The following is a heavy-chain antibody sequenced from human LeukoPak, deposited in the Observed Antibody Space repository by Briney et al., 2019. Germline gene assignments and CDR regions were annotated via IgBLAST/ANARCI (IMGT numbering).Heavy chain of an antibody. CDR1: GYTCTSYG. D-gene: IGHD3-3*01. J-gene: IGHJ6*03. CDR2: ISAYNGNT. Sequence: ASVKVSCKASGYTCTSYGISWVRQAPGQGLEWMGWISAYNGNTNYAQKLQGRVTMTTDTSTSTAYMELRSLRSDDTAVYYCARDEYDFWSGYYYMDVWGKGTTVTVSS. CDR3: ARDEYDFWSGYYYMDV. V-gene: IGHV1-18*01.